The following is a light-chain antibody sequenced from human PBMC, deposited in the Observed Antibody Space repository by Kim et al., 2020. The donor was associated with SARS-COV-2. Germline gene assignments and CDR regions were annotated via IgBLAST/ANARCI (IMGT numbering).Light chain of an antibody. V-gene: IGLV3-1*01. Sequence: SYELTQPPSVSVSPGQTASITCSGDKLGDKYACWYQQKPGQSPVLVICQDSKRPSGIPERFSGSNSGNTATLTISGTQAMDEADYYCQAWDSSTLVVFGG. J-gene: IGLJ2*01. CDR1: KLGDKY. CDR2: QDS. CDR3: QAWDSSTLVV.